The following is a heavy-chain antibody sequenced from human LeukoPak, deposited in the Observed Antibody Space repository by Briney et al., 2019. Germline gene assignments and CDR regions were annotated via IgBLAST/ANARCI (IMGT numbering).Heavy chain of an antibody. V-gene: IGHV3-30*18. D-gene: IGHD2-15*01. Sequence: PGGSLRLSCAASGFTLSRYGMHWVRQAPGKGLEWVAVISYDGSNKYYADSVKGRITISRDNPKNTLYLQMNSLRAEDTAVYYCAKDLRGYCSGGRCYASLDYWGQGTLVTVSS. CDR3: AKDLRGYCSGGRCYASLDY. CDR2: ISYDGSNK. CDR1: GFTLSRYG. J-gene: IGHJ4*02.